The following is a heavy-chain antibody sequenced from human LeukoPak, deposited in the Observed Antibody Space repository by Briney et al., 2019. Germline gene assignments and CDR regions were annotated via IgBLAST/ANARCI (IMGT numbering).Heavy chain of an antibody. D-gene: IGHD4-17*01. CDR2: IYGSGEGQT. V-gene: IGHV3-23*01. J-gene: IGHJ4*02. CDR1: GFNFRAYT. CDR3: AKDVKSDGVWDVDH. Sequence: GGSLRLSCAGYGFNFRAYTMNGVRQAPGQGLEWVSGIYGSGEGQTFYADSVRGRFTISRDDSRNLVFLHMDSLRVEDTALYYCAKDVKSDGVWDVDHWGRGTLVTVSS.